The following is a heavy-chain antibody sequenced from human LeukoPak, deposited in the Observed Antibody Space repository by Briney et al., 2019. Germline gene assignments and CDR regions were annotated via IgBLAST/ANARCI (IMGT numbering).Heavy chain of an antibody. CDR2: ISSSSSYT. CDR3: ARGSRYYDSSGRYDY. Sequence: GGSLRLSCAASGFTFSSYEMNWVRQAPGKGLEWVSYISSSSSYTNYADSVKGRFTISRDNAKNSLYLQMNSLRAEDTAVYYCARGSRYYDSSGRYDYWGQGTLVTVSS. D-gene: IGHD3-22*01. J-gene: IGHJ4*02. V-gene: IGHV3-21*05. CDR1: GFTFSSYE.